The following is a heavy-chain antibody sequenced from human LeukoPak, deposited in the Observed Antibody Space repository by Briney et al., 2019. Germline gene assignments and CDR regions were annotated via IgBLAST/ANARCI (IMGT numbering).Heavy chain of an antibody. J-gene: IGHJ5*02. V-gene: IGHV4-39*01. CDR1: GGSISSNNYY. D-gene: IGHD1-1*01. Sequence: SETLSLTCTVSGGSISSNNYYWAWIRQPPGKGLEWIGTISYSGNSYYNPSLKSRVTISADTSKNQFSLTLTSVTAADTAVYYCARHASECTTGNCYRWFDPWGQRTLVTVSS. CDR2: ISYSGNS. CDR3: ARHASECTTGNCYRWFDP.